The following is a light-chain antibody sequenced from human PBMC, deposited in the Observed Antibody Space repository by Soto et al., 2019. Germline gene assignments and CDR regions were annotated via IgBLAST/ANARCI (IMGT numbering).Light chain of an antibody. CDR2: DVS. V-gene: IGKV1-5*01. Sequence: DVKLNNSPSTLSASVGDSVTLTCRASQTLSVWLAWYQQKPGKAPNLLIYDVSTLGSGVPSRFSGSGSGTDFTFTISRLQPEDIATYYCQQCENLPTFGQGTLLEIK. CDR1: QTLSVW. CDR3: QQCENLPT. J-gene: IGKJ5*01.